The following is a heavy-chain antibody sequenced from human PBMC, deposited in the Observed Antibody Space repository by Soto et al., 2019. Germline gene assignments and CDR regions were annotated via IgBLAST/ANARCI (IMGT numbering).Heavy chain of an antibody. CDR3: AREGQGSGWSIFDY. CDR2: INAGNGNT. Sequence: QVQLVQSGAEVKKPGASVKVSCKTSGYTFSSYAVHWVRQAPGQRLEWMGWINAGNGNTKYSQKFQGRVTITRDTSARTAYMELSSLRSEDTAVYYCAREGQGSGWSIFDYWGQGTLVSVSS. CDR1: GYTFSSYA. J-gene: IGHJ4*02. V-gene: IGHV1-3*01. D-gene: IGHD6-19*01.